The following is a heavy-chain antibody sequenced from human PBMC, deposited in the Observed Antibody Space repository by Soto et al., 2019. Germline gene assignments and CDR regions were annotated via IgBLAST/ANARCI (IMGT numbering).Heavy chain of an antibody. CDR3: AREGAHYTPLDH. CDR2: INVGNGNT. CDR1: GYTFTDYA. J-gene: IGHJ4*02. Sequence: NVSCKASGYTFTDYAIHWVRQAPGQGLEWMGWINVGNGNTGYSRKFQGRVTNVRDMSASTAYIEVTSLTSEDTAIYYCAREGAHYTPLDHWGQGTLVTVSS. V-gene: IGHV1-3*01. D-gene: IGHD2-15*01.